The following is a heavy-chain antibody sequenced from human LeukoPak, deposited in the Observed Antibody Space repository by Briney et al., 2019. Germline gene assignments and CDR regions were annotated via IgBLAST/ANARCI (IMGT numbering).Heavy chain of an antibody. V-gene: IGHV4-34*01. J-gene: IGHJ5*02. Sequence: SETLSLTCAVYGGSFSGYYWSWIRQPPGKGLEWIGEINHRGSTNYNPSLKSRVTISVDTSKNQFSLKLSSVTAADTAVYYCARGIVVPAARFDPWGQGTLVTVSS. CDR1: GGSFSGYY. CDR3: ARGIVVPAARFDP. D-gene: IGHD2-2*01. CDR2: INHRGST.